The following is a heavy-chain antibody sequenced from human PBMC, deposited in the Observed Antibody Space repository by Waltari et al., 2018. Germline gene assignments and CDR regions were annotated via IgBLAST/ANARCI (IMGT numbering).Heavy chain of an antibody. CDR1: GYSISSGYY. Sequence: QVQLQESGPGLVKPSETLSLTCAVSGYSISSGYYWGWIRQPPGKGLEWIGSIYHSGSTYYNPSLKSRVTISVDTSKNQFSLKLSSVTAADTAVYYCARKGTTDPFDIWGQGTMVIVSS. V-gene: IGHV4-38-2*01. D-gene: IGHD1-7*01. J-gene: IGHJ3*02. CDR3: ARKGTTDPFDI. CDR2: IYHSGST.